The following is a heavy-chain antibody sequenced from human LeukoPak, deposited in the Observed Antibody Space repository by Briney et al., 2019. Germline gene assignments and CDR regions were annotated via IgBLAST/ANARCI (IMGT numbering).Heavy chain of an antibody. D-gene: IGHD2-2*01. J-gene: IGHJ4*02. V-gene: IGHV3-53*01. CDR3: ARGPVHSSTSEQREVYFDY. CDR2: IYSGGST. CDR1: GFTVSSNY. Sequence: GGSLRLSCAASGFTVSSNYMSWVRQAPGKRLEWVSVIYSGGSTYYADSVKGRFTISRDNSKNTLYLQMNSLRAEDTAVYYCARGPVHSSTSEQREVYFDYWGQGTLVTVSS.